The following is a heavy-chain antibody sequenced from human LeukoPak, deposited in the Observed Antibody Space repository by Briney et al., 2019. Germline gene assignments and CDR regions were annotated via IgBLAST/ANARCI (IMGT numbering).Heavy chain of an antibody. J-gene: IGHJ4*02. D-gene: IGHD6-13*01. CDR2: IWSDGNNT. Sequence: GRSLRLSCAASGFTLSSHAMHWVRQAPGKRLEWVAIIWSDGNNTYYADSVKGRFTISRNNAKYSLYLQMNSLRADDTAVYYCAKGTNIAAGIFDCWGQGTLVT. V-gene: IGHV3-33*03. CDR3: AKGTNIAAGIFDC. CDR1: GFTLSSHA.